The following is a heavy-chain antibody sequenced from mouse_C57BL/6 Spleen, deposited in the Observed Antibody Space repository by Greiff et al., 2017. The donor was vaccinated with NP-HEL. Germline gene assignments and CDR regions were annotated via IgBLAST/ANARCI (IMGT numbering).Heavy chain of an antibody. Sequence: QVQLQQPGAELVRPGSSVKLSCKASGYTFTSYWMDWVKQRPGQGLEWIGNIYPSDSETHYNQKFKDKATLTVDKSSSTAYMQLSSLTSEDSAVYYCARDTLYYGSSYVGDYAMDYWGQGTSVTVSS. CDR2: IYPSDSET. CDR3: ARDTLYYGSSYVGDYAMDY. CDR1: GYTFTSYW. J-gene: IGHJ4*01. V-gene: IGHV1-61*01. D-gene: IGHD1-1*01.